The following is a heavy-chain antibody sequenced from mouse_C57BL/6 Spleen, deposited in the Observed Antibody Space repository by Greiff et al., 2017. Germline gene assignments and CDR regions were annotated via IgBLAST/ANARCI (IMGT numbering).Heavy chain of an antibody. CDR2: IYPRSGNT. Sequence: QVQLQQSGAELARPGASVKLSCKASGYTFTSYGISWVKQRTGQGLEWIGEIYPRSGNTYYNEKFKGKATLTADKSSSTAYMELRSLTSEDSAVYYCAREQMNYVGFAYWGQGTLVTVSA. CDR3: AREQMNYVGFAY. CDR1: GYTFTSYG. V-gene: IGHV1-81*01. J-gene: IGHJ3*01. D-gene: IGHD1-1*01.